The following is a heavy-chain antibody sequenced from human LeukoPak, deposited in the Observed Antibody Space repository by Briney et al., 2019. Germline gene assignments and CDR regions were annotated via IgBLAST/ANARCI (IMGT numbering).Heavy chain of an antibody. D-gene: IGHD3-10*01. J-gene: IGHJ5*02. V-gene: IGHV4-61*01. Sequence: SETLSLTCTVSGGSVSSGSYYWSWIRQPPGKGLEWIGYIYYSGSAKYDPSLKSRVTISVDTSKNQFSLKLTSVTAADTAVYYCARGFGDWGLSWFDPWGQGTLVTVSS. CDR1: GGSVSSGSYY. CDR2: IYYSGSA. CDR3: ARGFGDWGLSWFDP.